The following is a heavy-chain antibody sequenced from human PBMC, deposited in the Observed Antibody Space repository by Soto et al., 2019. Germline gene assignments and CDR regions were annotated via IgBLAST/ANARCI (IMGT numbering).Heavy chain of an antibody. CDR1: GYSFTSYW. CDR3: ARGKSALITRIVVAKPYYFDY. Sequence: KISCKGSGYSFTSYWIGWVRQMPGKGLEWMGIIYPGDSDTRYSPSFQGQVTISADKSISTAYLQWSSLKASDTAMQYCARGKSALITRIVVAKPYYFDYGGQGTLVTGSS. V-gene: IGHV5-51*01. J-gene: IGHJ4*02. CDR2: IYPGDSDT. D-gene: IGHD3-22*01.